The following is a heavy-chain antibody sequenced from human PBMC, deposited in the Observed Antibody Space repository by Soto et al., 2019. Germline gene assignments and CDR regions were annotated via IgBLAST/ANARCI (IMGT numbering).Heavy chain of an antibody. J-gene: IGHJ4*02. CDR1: DLTISNAW. CDR2: IKSKTDGGTT. Sequence: GGSMRHSCAPSDLTISNAWMNWVRQAPGKGLEWVGRIKSKTDGGTTDYAAPVKGRFTISRDDSKNTLYLQMNSLKTEDTAVYYCTTDSSGWYDYWGQGTLVTVSS. D-gene: IGHD6-19*01. CDR3: TTDSSGWYDY. V-gene: IGHV3-15*07.